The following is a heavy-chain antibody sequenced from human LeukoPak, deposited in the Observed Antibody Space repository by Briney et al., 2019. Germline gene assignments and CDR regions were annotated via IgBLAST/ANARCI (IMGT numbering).Heavy chain of an antibody. CDR3: AKDNRVVVVTAIDY. V-gene: IGHV3-53*01. CDR2: IYTGGST. CDR1: GFTVSGHY. D-gene: IGHD2-21*02. Sequence: GGSLRLSCAASGFTVSGHYLTWVRQAPGKGLEWVSVIYTGGSTYYADSVKGRFTISRDISKNTVDLQMNSLRAEDTAVYYCAKDNRVVVVTAIDYWGQGTLVTVSS. J-gene: IGHJ4*02.